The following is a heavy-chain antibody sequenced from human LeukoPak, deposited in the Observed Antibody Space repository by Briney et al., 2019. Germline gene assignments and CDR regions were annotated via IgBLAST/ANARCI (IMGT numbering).Heavy chain of an antibody. Sequence: GESLKISCKGSGYSFTSYWIGWVRQMPGKGLEWMGIIYPGDSDTRYSPSFQGQVTISADKSISTAYLQWSSLKASDTAMYYCARHMIAAADSPAYYYYGMDVWGQGTTVTVSS. CDR3: ARHMIAAADSPAYYYYGMDV. J-gene: IGHJ6*02. CDR1: GYSFTSYW. D-gene: IGHD6-13*01. V-gene: IGHV5-51*01. CDR2: IYPGDSDT.